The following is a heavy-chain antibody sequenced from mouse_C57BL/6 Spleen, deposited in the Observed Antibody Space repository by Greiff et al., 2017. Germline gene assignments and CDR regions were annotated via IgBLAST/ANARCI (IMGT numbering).Heavy chain of an antibody. CDR3: ARSTTVVAVDY. Sequence: VQLQQPGAELVRPGSSVKLSCKASGYTFTSYWMAWVKQRPGQGLEWIGNIYPSDSETHYNQKFKDKATLPVDKSSSTAYMQLSSLTSEDPAVYYCARSTTVVAVDYWGQGTTLTVSS. V-gene: IGHV1-61*01. D-gene: IGHD1-1*01. CDR1: GYTFTSYW. J-gene: IGHJ2*01. CDR2: IYPSDSET.